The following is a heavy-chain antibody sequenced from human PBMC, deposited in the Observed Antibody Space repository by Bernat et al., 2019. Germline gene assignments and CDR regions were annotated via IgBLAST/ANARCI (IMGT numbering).Heavy chain of an antibody. CDR1: GDSITSGGRY. CDR3: ASGGTTVVTHYWHCDI. D-gene: IGHD4-17*01. J-gene: IGHJ2*01. Sequence: QVQLQESGPGLVKPSQTLSLTCTVSGDSITSGGRYWNWIRQHPGRGLAWIGYIHYTGTTYYSPSLKSRVTISLNTSKNQFSLKLSSVTAADTALYYCASGGTTVVTHYWHCDIWGRGTLVTVSS. CDR2: IHYTGTT. V-gene: IGHV4-31*03.